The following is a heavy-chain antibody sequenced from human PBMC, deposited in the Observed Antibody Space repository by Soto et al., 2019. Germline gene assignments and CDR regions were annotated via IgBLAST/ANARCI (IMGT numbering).Heavy chain of an antibody. V-gene: IGHV5-51*01. CDR1: GFNFSTYW. CDR2: IYPGDSDT. CDR3: ARQDSYYYYYGLDV. Sequence: SLKISCKGSGFNFSTYWIGWVRQMPGKGLEWMGIIYPGDSDTRYNPSFQGQVAISADKSISTAYLQWSSLKASDTAMYYCARQDSYYYYYGLDVWDQGTTVTVSS. J-gene: IGHJ6*02.